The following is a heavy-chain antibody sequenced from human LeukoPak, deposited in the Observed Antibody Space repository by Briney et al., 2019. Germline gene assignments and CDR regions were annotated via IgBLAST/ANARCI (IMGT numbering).Heavy chain of an antibody. J-gene: IGHJ6*02. CDR3: ARDRRGSRSYYNDYYYYYGMDV. Sequence: SVKVSCKASGGTFSSYAISWVRQAPGQGLEWMGGIIPIFGTANYAQKFQGRVTITADESTSTAYMELSSLRSEDTAVYYCARDRRGSRSYYNDYYYYYGMDVWGQGTTVTVSS. CDR1: GGTFSSYA. V-gene: IGHV1-69*13. D-gene: IGHD3-10*01. CDR2: IIPIFGTA.